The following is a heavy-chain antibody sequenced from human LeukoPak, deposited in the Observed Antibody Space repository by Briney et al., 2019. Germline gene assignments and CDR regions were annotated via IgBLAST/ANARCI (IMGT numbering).Heavy chain of an antibody. CDR3: ARTYYDILTGYSFDY. CDR1: GFTFTRYG. Sequence: GGSLRLSCAASGFTFTRYGMSWVRQAPGKGLEWVSSISGSGDSTYYADSVKGRFTISRDNAKNSLYLQMNSLRAEDTAVYYCARTYYDILTGYSFDYWVQGTLVTVSS. D-gene: IGHD3-9*01. V-gene: IGHV3-23*01. CDR2: ISGSGDST. J-gene: IGHJ4*02.